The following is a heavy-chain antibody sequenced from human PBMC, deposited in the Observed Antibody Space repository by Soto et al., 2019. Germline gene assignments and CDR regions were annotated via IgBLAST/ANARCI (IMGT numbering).Heavy chain of an antibody. CDR3: AKNFIPLSPDFYFDA. J-gene: IGHJ4*02. CDR2: ISYDGSYK. Sequence: LXLSGAASSVTFRIYGMHWARHAPGRGLEWVAVISYDGSYKSYEDSVKGRFTISRDNYKNTLHLQMDRLRAEDTAVYYCAKNFIPLSPDFYFDAWGQGTLVTVSS. D-gene: IGHD3-3*02. V-gene: IGHV3-30*18. CDR1: SVTFRIYG.